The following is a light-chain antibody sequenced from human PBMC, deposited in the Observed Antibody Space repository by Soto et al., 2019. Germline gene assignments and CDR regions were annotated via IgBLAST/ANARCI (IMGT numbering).Light chain of an antibody. CDR3: CSYAGSYTYV. CDR1: SSDVGGYNY. J-gene: IGLJ1*01. V-gene: IGLV2-11*01. Sequence: QSVLTQPASVSGSPGQSITISCTGVSSDVGGYNYVSWYQQHPGKAPKLMIYDVSKRPSGAPDRFSGSKSGNTASLTISGLQAEDEADYYCCSYAGSYTYVFGTGTKVTVL. CDR2: DVS.